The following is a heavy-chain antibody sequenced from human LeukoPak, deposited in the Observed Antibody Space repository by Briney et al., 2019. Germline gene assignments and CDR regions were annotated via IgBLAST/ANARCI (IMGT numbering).Heavy chain of an antibody. Sequence: GGSLRLSCAASGFSFSSYGMHWVRQAPGKGLEWVAVIWYDGSNKYYADSVKGRFTVSRDNSKNTLSLQMNSLRAEDTAVYYCGLEMATIPDYWGQGTLVTVSS. CDR3: GLEMATIPDY. V-gene: IGHV3-33*01. D-gene: IGHD5-24*01. CDR1: GFSFSSYG. CDR2: IWYDGSNK. J-gene: IGHJ4*02.